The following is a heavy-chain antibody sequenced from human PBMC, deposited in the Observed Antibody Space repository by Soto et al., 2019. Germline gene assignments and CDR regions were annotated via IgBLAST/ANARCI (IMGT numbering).Heavy chain of an antibody. J-gene: IGHJ6*02. V-gene: IGHV1-69*13. CDR2: TIPIFGTA. D-gene: IGHD3-22*01. CDR1: GGTFSSYA. Sequence: GASVKASCKASGGTFSSYAISWVRQAPGQGLEWMGGTIPIFGTADYAQKFQGRVTITADESTSTAYMELSSLKYEDTAVYYCAGHSSGVPGYYYGMDVWGQGTTVNVSS. CDR3: AGHSSGVPGYYYGMDV.